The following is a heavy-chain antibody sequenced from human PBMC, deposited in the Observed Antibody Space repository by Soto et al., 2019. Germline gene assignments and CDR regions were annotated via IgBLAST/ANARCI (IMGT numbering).Heavy chain of an antibody. CDR1: GGTFSSYA. CDR2: IIPIFGTA. Sequence: SVTVSCKASGGTFSSYAISWVRQAPGQGLEWMGGIIPIFGTANYAQKFQGRVTITADESTSTAYMELSSLRSEDTAVYYCARVGPLTIFGVVIASTYGMDVWGQGTTVTVSS. V-gene: IGHV1-69*13. CDR3: ARVGPLTIFGVVIASTYGMDV. J-gene: IGHJ6*02. D-gene: IGHD3-3*01.